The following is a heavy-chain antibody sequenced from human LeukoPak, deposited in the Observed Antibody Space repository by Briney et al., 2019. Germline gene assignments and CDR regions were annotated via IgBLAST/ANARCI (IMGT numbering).Heavy chain of an antibody. J-gene: IGHJ4*02. V-gene: IGHV3-74*01. CDR2: IRHDAGVT. CDR1: GFTFNNYW. Sequence: GGSLRLSCAASGFTFNNYWMHWVRQAPGKGLVWVSRIRHDAGVTTYADSVKGRFTISRDNSKNTLYLQMNSVTYEDTAVYFCVRIVGHTTTDFWGRGTIVTVSS. D-gene: IGHD1-26*01. CDR3: VRIVGHTTTDF.